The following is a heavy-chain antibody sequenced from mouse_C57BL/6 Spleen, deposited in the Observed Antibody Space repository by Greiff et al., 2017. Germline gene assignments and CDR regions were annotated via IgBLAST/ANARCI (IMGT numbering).Heavy chain of an antibody. V-gene: IGHV1-80*01. CDR2: IYPGDGGT. D-gene: IGHD2-4*01. Sequence: VQLQQSGAELVKPGASVKISCTASGYAFSSYWMNWVKQRPGKGLEWIGQIYPGDGGTNYNGKFKGQATLPADKSSSTAYMQLCSLTSEESAVYFGARGGDYENYFDYWGKGTTLTVSS. J-gene: IGHJ2*01. CDR1: GYAFSSYW. CDR3: ARGGDYENYFDY.